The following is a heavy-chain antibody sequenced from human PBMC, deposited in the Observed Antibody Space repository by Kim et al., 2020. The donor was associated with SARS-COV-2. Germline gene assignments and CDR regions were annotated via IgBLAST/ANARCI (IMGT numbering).Heavy chain of an antibody. J-gene: IGHJ4*02. CDR2: ISTAGDT. Sequence: GGSLRLSCAASGFTFSSTGMHWVRQPTGKGLEWVSAISTAGDTYYLGSVKGRFTSSRDNAKNSLFLQMHSLGVGDAGVYYCERQVAGYYVSWGQGTLVTVSS. V-gene: IGHV3-13*04. CDR3: ERQVAGYYVS. CDR1: GFTFSSTG. D-gene: IGHD6-19*01.